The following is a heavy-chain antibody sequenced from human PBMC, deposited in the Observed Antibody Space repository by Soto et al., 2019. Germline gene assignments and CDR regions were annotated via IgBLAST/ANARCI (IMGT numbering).Heavy chain of an antibody. CDR2: IYHSGST. CDR1: GGSISSGGYS. J-gene: IGHJ5*02. V-gene: IGHV4-30-2*01. D-gene: IGHD6-19*01. CDR3: ARDSSRWYGAGFDP. Sequence: PSETLSLTCAVSGGSISSGGYSWSWIRQPPGKGLEWIGYIYHSGSTYYNPSLKSRVTISVDRSKNQFSLKLSSVTAADTAVYYCARDSSRWYGAGFDPWGQGLLITVSS.